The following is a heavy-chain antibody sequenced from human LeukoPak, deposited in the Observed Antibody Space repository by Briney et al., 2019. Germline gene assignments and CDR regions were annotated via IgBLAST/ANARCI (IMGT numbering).Heavy chain of an antibody. J-gene: IGHJ6*02. CDR1: GFSLRTYS. CDR2: ISETSDST. V-gene: IGHV3-48*02. CDR3: ARDVGRGDGMDV. Sequence: SGGSLRLSCSASGFSLRTYSMNWVRQAPGKGLEWVSYISETSDSTYYADSVKGRFTISRDNAKNSLYLQMNSLRDEDTALYYCARDVGRGDGMDVWGLGTTVTVSS.